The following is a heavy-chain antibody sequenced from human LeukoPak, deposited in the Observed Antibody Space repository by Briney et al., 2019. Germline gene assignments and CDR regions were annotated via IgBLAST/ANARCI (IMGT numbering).Heavy chain of an antibody. J-gene: IGHJ6*02. V-gene: IGHV3-7*01. Sequence: GGSLRLSCAASGFTFSSYWMSWVRQAPGKGLEWVANIKQDGSEKYYVDSVKGRFTISRDNAKNSLYLQMNSLRAEDTAVYYCAGDRDTGYYYGMDVWGQGTTVTVSS. D-gene: IGHD3-10*01. CDR1: GFTFSSYW. CDR2: IKQDGSEK. CDR3: AGDRDTGYYYGMDV.